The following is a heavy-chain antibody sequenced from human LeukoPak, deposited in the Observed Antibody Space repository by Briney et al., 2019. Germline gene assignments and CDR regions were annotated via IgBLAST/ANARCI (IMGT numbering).Heavy chain of an antibody. J-gene: IGHJ4*02. D-gene: IGHD3-22*01. CDR1: GGSISSYY. V-gene: IGHV4-4*09. CDR2: IYTSGST. CDR3: ARGTETDSSGSNGFFSSHY. Sequence: SETLSLTCTVSGGSISSYYWSWIRQPPGKGLEWIGYIYTSGSTNYNPSLKSRVTISVDTSKNQFSLKLSSVTAADTAVYYCARGTETDSSGSNGFFSSHYWGQGSLVTVSS.